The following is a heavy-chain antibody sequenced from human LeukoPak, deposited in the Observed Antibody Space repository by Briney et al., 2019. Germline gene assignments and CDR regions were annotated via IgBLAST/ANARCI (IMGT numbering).Heavy chain of an antibody. CDR1: GFTFSNYA. CDR3: ARDYYDFWSGYLGLFDY. Sequence: PGGSLRLSCAASGFTFSNYAMSWVRQAPGKGLEWVANIKQDGSEKYYVDSVKGRFTISRDNAKNSLYLQMNSLRAEDTAVYYCARDYYDFWSGYLGLFDYWGQGTLVTVSS. V-gene: IGHV3-7*01. D-gene: IGHD3-3*01. CDR2: IKQDGSEK. J-gene: IGHJ4*02.